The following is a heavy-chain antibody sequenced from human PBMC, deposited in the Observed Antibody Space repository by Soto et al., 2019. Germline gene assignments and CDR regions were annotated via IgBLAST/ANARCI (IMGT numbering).Heavy chain of an antibody. V-gene: IGHV4-30-4*01. D-gene: IGHD4-17*01. CDR1: GCSIRSGDYY. J-gene: IGHJ4*02. CDR2: IYYSGST. Sequence: SETLSLTSTVSGCSIRSGDYYWCWIRQPPGKGMEWIGYIYYSGSTYYNPSLKSRVTISVDTSKNQFSLKLSSVTAADTAVYYCASLMTTVTDYWGQGTLVTVSS. CDR3: ASLMTTVTDY.